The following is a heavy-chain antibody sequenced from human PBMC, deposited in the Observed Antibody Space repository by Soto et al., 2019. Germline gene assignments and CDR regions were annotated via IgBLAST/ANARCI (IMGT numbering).Heavy chain of an antibody. V-gene: IGHV3-33*01. D-gene: IGHD5-12*01. J-gene: IGHJ4*02. Sequence: GWSLRLSCAASGFTFSSYGMHWVRQAPGKGLEWVAVIWYDGSNKYYADSVKGRFTISRDNSKNTLYLQMNSLRAEDTAVYYCARVDRGSGGYNAMGEFDYWGQGTLVTVSS. CDR2: IWYDGSNK. CDR3: ARVDRGSGGYNAMGEFDY. CDR1: GFTFSSYG.